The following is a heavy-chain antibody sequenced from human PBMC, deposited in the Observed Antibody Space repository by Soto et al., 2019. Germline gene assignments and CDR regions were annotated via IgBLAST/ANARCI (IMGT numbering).Heavy chain of an antibody. D-gene: IGHD4-17*01. CDR2: IYYRGST. V-gene: IGHV4-59*01. CDR3: ASNVYGDYVGYYGMDV. J-gene: IGHJ6*02. CDR1: GGSISSYY. Sequence: SSETMSLTCTVSGGSISSYYWSWIRQPQGKGLEWIGYIYYRGSTNYNPSLKSRVTISVDTSKNQFSLKLSSVAAADTAVYYCASNVYGDYVGYYGMDVWGQGTTVTVSS.